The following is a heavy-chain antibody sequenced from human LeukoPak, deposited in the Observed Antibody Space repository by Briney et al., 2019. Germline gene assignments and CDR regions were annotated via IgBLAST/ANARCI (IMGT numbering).Heavy chain of an antibody. CDR2: IDHTGST. CDR3: ARRRGPYGSGRNWFDP. Sequence: SETLSLTCAVYGGSFSGYYWSWIRQPPGKGLEWIGEIDHTGSTNHNPSLKSRVTISVDTSKNQFSLKLSSVTAADTAVYYCARRRGPYGSGRNWFDPWGQGTLVTVSS. J-gene: IGHJ5*02. V-gene: IGHV4-34*01. CDR1: GGSFSGYY. D-gene: IGHD3-10*01.